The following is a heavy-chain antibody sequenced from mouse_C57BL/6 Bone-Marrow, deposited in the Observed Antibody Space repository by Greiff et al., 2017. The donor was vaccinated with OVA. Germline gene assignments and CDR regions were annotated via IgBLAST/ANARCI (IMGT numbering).Heavy chain of an antibody. CDR2: IDPADSNT. Sequence: QVQLQQPGAELVKPGASVKLSCKASGYTFTSYWMQWVKQRPGQGLEWIGEIDPADSNTNYNQKFKGKATLTVDTSSSTAYMQLSSLTSEDSAVYYCARSPPYYYGSPAMDYWGQGTSVTVSS. CDR1: GYTFTSYW. V-gene: IGHV1-50*01. J-gene: IGHJ4*01. D-gene: IGHD1-1*01. CDR3: ARSPPYYYGSPAMDY.